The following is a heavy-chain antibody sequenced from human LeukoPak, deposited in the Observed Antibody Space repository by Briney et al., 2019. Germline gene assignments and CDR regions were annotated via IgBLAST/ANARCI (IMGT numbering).Heavy chain of an antibody. CDR1: GFTFSSYR. CDR2: ISGTGSYI. CDR3: ARDGGSYYKYYFDY. J-gene: IGHJ4*02. D-gene: IGHD1-26*01. Sequence: GGSLRLSSAASGFTFSSYRMNWVRQAPGKGLEWVSSISGTGSYIYHADSVKGRFAISRDNAENSLYLQMNSLRPEDTAVYYCARDGGSYYKYYFDYWGQGALVTVSS. V-gene: IGHV3-21*01.